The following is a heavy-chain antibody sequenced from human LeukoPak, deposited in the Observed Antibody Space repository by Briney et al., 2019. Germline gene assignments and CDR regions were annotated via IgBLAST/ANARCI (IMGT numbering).Heavy chain of an antibody. D-gene: IGHD3-3*01. J-gene: IGHJ4*02. V-gene: IGHV1-8*01. CDR3: ARGVRIPHKDRFGVVIIKGLYYFDY. CDR2: RNPNAGDT. Sequence: ASVKVSCKASGYTFTSHDIHWVRQANGQGLGWMGWRNPNAGDTAFAQQFQGRVTMTRTTSTSTAYMELSSLRSEDTAVYYCARGVRIPHKDRFGVVIIKGLYYFDYWGQGTLVTVSS. CDR1: GYTFTSHD.